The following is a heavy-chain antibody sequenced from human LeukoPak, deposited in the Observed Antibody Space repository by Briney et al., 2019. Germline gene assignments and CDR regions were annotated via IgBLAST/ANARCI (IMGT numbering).Heavy chain of an antibody. V-gene: IGHV3-53*01. CDR3: ARGPRGDGYNDY. CDR2: IYSDGST. Sequence: GGSLRLSCAASGFTVSSNYMSWVRQAPGKGLEWVSVIYSDGSTYYADYVKGRFTISRDNSKNTLYLQMNSLRAEDTAVYYCARGPRGDGYNDYWGQGTLVTVSS. CDR1: GFTVSSNY. D-gene: IGHD5-24*01. J-gene: IGHJ4*02.